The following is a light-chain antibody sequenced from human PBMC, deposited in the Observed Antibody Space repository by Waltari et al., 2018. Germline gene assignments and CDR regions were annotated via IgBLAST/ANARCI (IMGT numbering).Light chain of an antibody. J-gene: IGKJ2*01. Sequence: DIQMTQSPSSVSASVGDGVTITCRASQDISRSLAGYQQKPGKAPKLRITVTSSLQSGVPSRFSGRGSGTDFTLTISSLQPEDFATYYCQQGKTFPFVFGQGTRLEIK. V-gene: IGKV1-12*01. CDR3: QQGKTFPFV. CDR2: VTS. CDR1: QDISRS.